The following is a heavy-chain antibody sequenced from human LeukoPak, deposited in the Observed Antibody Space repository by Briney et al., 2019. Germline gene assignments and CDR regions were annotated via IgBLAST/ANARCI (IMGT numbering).Heavy chain of an antibody. V-gene: IGHV1-46*01. CDR3: ARDERDGGDTAMLGANNWFDP. CDR1: GYTFTSYY. J-gene: IGHJ5*02. CDR2: INPSGFST. D-gene: IGHD5-18*01. Sequence: ASVKVSCKASGYTFTSYYMHWVRQAPGRGLEWMGIINPSGFSTTYAQKFQGRVTMTRDTSTSTVYMELSSLRSEDTAVYYCARDERDGGDTAMLGANNWFDPWGQGTLVTVSS.